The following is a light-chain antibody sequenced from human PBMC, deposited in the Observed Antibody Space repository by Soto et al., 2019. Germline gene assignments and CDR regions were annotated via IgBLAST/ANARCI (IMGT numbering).Light chain of an antibody. CDR2: DAS. V-gene: IGKV3-11*01. CDR3: QLCSSWPPRIT. J-gene: IGKJ5*01. CDR1: QSVSSY. Sequence: EIVLTQSPATLSLSPWEIATLSCRASQSVSSYLAWYQQKPGQAPRLLIYDASNRATGIPARFSASRSGTDLTLTISSREPEDYAVYYCQLCSSWPPRITFGQGTRLEIK.